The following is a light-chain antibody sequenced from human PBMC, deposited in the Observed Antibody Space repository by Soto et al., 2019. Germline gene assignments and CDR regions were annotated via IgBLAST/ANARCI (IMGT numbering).Light chain of an antibody. CDR3: QQYGSSQT. J-gene: IGKJ1*01. CDR1: QSVSSSY. Sequence: EIVLTQSPGTLSLSPGERATLSCRASQSVSSSYLAWYQQKPGQAPRLLIYGASSRATGIPDRFSGSGSGTDFTLNISRLEPEDFSVYYCQQYGSSQTFGQGTKAEIK. V-gene: IGKV3-20*01. CDR2: GAS.